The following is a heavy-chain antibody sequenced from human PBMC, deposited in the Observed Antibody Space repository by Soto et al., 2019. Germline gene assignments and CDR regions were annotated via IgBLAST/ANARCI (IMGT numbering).Heavy chain of an antibody. J-gene: IGHJ2*01. V-gene: IGHV1-18*01. CDR3: ARQGTVDNYGGHPYWYFGV. CDR1: GYTFTSYG. D-gene: IGHD4-17*01. CDR2: ISAYNGNT. Sequence: QVQLVQSGAEVKKPGASVKVSCKASGYTFTSYGISWVRQAPGQGLEWMGWISAYNGNTKYAQKLQGRVTMTTDTSTSTAYMERRRQRSDDTAVYYCARQGTVDNYGGHPYWYFGVWGRGSLVTASS.